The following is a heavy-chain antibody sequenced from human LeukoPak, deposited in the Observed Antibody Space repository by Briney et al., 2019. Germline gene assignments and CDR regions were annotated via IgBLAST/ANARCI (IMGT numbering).Heavy chain of an antibody. Sequence: ASVKVSCKASGYTFTSYDINWVRQATGQGLEWMGWMNPNSGNTGYAQKFQGRVTMTRNTSISTAYMELSSLRSEDTAVYYCARHGVISSGWHHLYYYYYYMDVWGKGTTVTVSS. CDR2: MNPNSGNT. CDR1: GYTFTSYD. D-gene: IGHD6-19*01. CDR3: ARHGVISSGWHHLYYYYYYMDV. V-gene: IGHV1-8*01. J-gene: IGHJ6*03.